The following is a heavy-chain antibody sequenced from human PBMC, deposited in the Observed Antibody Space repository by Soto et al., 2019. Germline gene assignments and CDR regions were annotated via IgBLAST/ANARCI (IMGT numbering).Heavy chain of an antibody. CDR3: ARDSGRDFDY. V-gene: IGHV1-18*01. CDR2: VSPYNANR. CDR1: GYTFTTYG. J-gene: IGHJ4*02. Sequence: QVPLVQSGAEVKKPGASVKASCKASGYTFTTYGISWMRQAPGQGLEWMGWVSPYNANRNYAQKHQGRVTMTTDTSTSTADMKLRSLRSDDTAVYHCARDSGRDFDYWGQGTLVTVSS.